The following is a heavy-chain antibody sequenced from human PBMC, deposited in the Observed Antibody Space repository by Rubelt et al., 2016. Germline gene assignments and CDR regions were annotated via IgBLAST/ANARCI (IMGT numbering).Heavy chain of an antibody. J-gene: IGHJ6*03. CDR3: ARSSSIAARYYYYYYYYMDV. Sequence: EWIGEINHSGSTNYNPSLKSRVTISVDTSKNQFSLKLSSVTAADTAVYYCARSSSIAARYYYYYYYYMDVWGKGTTVTVSS. V-gene: IGHV4-34*01. D-gene: IGHD6-6*01. CDR2: INHSGST.